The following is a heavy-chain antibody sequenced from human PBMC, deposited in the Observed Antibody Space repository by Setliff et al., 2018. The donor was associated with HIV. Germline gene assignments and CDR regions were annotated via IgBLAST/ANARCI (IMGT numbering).Heavy chain of an antibody. V-gene: IGHV2-70*04. Sequence: SGPTLVNPTQPLTLTCTFSGFSLSTSGMRVSWIRQPPGKALEWLARIDWDDDKFYSTSLKTRLTISKDTSKNQVVLTMTNMDPVDTATYYCARGNWGFGSFDIWGQGTMVTVSS. J-gene: IGHJ3*02. CDR1: GFSLSTSGMR. CDR2: IDWDDDK. D-gene: IGHD7-27*01. CDR3: ARGNWGFGSFDI.